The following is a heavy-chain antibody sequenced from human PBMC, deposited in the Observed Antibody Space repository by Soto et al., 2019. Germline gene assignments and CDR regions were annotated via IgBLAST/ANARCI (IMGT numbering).Heavy chain of an antibody. J-gene: IGHJ4*02. CDR2: ISAGGDGT. CDR1: GFSFRSYA. V-gene: IGHV3-23*01. CDR3: ADGGRYPYY. Sequence: GGSLRLSGAASGFSFRSYAMGWVRQAPGKGLNWVSSISAGGDGTYYADSVKGRFTISRDNSKNTMYLQMTSLRADDTAVYYCADGGRYPYYWGPGTLVTVSS. D-gene: IGHD1-26*01.